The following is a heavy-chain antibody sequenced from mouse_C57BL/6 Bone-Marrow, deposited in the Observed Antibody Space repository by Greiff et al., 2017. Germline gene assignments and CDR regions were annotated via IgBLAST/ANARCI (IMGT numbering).Heavy chain of an antibody. D-gene: IGHD1-1*01. V-gene: IGHV1-81*01. J-gene: IGHJ3*01. CDR3: ARYYGSRAY. CDR1: GYTFTSYG. CDR2: IYPRSGNT. Sequence: QVQLKESGAELARPGASVKLSCKASGYTFTSYGISWVKQRTGQGLEWIGEIYPRSGNTYYNEKFKGKATLTADKSSSTAYMELRSLTSEDSAVYFCARYYGSRAYWGQGTLVTVSA.